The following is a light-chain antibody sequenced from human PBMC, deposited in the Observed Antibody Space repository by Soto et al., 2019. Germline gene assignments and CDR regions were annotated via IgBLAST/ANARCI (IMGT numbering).Light chain of an antibody. CDR1: QSVSRN. CDR2: GAS. V-gene: IGKV3-15*01. Sequence: EIVLTQSPDTLSVSPGERATLSCRASQSVSRNLAWYQHKPGQAPRVLISGASNRATGIPTRFSGGGSGTEFTLTISSLQYEDFAIYYCLQYHDWPRTFGQGTTVEIK. CDR3: LQYHDWPRT. J-gene: IGKJ1*01.